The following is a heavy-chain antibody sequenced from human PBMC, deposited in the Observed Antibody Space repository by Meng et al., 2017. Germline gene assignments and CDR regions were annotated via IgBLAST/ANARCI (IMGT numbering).Heavy chain of an antibody. J-gene: IGHJ4*02. CDR3: AKYLSRDSGSYFFALES. CDR1: GFIFTRCD. V-gene: IGHV3-23*01. Sequence: GGSLRLSCAASGFIFTRCDMGWVRQTPGKGLEWVSSIVAGGATTYYADSVKGRFTISRDNSKNSVSLQMTSLRAEDTAVYYCAKYLSRDSGSYFFALESWGQGMLVTVSS. D-gene: IGHD3-22*01. CDR2: IVAGGATT.